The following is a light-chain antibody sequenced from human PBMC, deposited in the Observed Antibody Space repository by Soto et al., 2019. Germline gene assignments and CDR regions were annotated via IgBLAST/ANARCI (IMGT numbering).Light chain of an antibody. CDR3: QKYNSAPWT. J-gene: IGKJ1*01. CDR1: QGISNY. Sequence: DIQMTQSPSSLSASVGDRVTITCRASQGISNYLAWYQQKPGTVPKLLISAASTLQTGVPSRFSGCGSGTDFTLTISSLQPEDVATYYCQKYNSAPWTFGQGTKVDIK. CDR2: AAS. V-gene: IGKV1-27*01.